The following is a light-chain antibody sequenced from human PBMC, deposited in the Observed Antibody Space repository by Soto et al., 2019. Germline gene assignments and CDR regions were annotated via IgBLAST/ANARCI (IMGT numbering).Light chain of an antibody. V-gene: IGLV4-69*01. J-gene: IGLJ2*01. CDR2: VNSDGSH. Sequence: QPVLTQSPSASASLGASVKLTCTLSSGHSSYAIAWHQQQPEKGPRYLMKVNSDGSHIKGDGIPDCFSGSTSGAERHLTISSLQSEDEADYYCQTWGTGIHVVFGGGTKVTVL. CDR3: QTWGTGIHVV. CDR1: SGHSSYA.